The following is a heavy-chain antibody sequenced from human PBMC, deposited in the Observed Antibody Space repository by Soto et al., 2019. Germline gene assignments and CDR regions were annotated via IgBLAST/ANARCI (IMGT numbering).Heavy chain of an antibody. Sequence: SEALSLTCAVYHRAFRGYFGGWILELPGSELEWIGEINYTGRTTYNPSLKSRATMSVDTSKNQYSLKLSSVAAADTAVYYCARAAPRYCSGGSCYSGRDYWGQGTLVTVS. CDR1: HRAFRGYF. CDR2: INYTGRT. J-gene: IGHJ4*02. D-gene: IGHD2-15*01. CDR3: ARAAPRYCSGGSCYSGRDY. V-gene: IGHV4-34*01.